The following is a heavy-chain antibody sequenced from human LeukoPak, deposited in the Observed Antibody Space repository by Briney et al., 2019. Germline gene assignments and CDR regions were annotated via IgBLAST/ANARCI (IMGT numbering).Heavy chain of an antibody. CDR2: ISGSGGST. J-gene: IGHJ4*02. CDR3: AKGSYGSYFVD. D-gene: IGHD1-26*01. Sequence: PGGSLTLSCEASGFSFSDYAMSWVRQAPGKGLEWVSAISGSGGSTYYADSVKGRFTISRDNSKNTLYLQMNSLRAEDTAVYYCAKGSYGSYFVDWGQGTLVTVSS. CDR1: GFSFSDYA. V-gene: IGHV3-23*01.